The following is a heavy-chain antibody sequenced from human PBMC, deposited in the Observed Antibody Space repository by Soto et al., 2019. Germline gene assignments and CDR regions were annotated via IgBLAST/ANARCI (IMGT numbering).Heavy chain of an antibody. Sequence: SETLSLTCTVSSGSISSYYWSWIRQPPGKGLEWIGYIYYSGSTNYNPSLKSRVTISVDTSKNQFSLKLSSVTAADTAVYYCARGVTMVRGVQAYNWFAPWGQGTLVTVSS. J-gene: IGHJ5*02. CDR2: IYYSGST. CDR1: SGSISSYY. V-gene: IGHV4-59*01. D-gene: IGHD3-10*01. CDR3: ARGVTMVRGVQAYNWFAP.